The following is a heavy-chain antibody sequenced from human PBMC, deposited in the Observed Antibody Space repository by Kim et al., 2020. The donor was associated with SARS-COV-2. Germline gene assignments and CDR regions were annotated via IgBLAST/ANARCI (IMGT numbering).Heavy chain of an antibody. Sequence: SETLSLTCTVSGGSISSGGYYWSWIRQHPGKGLEWIGYIYYSGSTYYNPSLKSRVTISVDTSKNQFSLKLSSVTAADTAVYYCARGENVPWFDPWGQGTLVTVSS. CDR1: GGSISSGGYY. CDR2: IYYSGST. V-gene: IGHV4-31*03. CDR3: ARGENVPWFDP. J-gene: IGHJ5*02. D-gene: IGHD3-10*02.